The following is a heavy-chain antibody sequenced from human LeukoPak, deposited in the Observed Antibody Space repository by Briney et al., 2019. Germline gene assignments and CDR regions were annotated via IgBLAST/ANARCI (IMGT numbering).Heavy chain of an antibody. CDR1: GFTFSSYG. Sequence: PGGSLRLSCAASGFTFSSYGMHWVRKAPGKGLEWVAFIRYDGSNKYYADSVKGRFTISRDNSKNTLYLQMNSLRAEDTAVYYCAKAPNIGYGPHYFDYWGQGTLVTVSS. D-gene: IGHD5-18*01. J-gene: IGHJ4*02. CDR3: AKAPNIGYGPHYFDY. V-gene: IGHV3-30*02. CDR2: IRYDGSNK.